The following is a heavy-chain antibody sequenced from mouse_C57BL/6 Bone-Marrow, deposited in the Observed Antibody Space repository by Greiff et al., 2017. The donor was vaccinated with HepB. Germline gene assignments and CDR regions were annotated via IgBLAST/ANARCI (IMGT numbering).Heavy chain of an antibody. D-gene: IGHD1-1*01. CDR1: GFTFTDYY. CDR2: IRNKANGYTT. V-gene: IGHV7-3*01. Sequence: EVKVVESGGGLVQPGGSLSLSCAASGFTFTDYYMSWVRQPPGKALEWLGFIRNKANGYTTEYSASVKGRFTISRDNSQSILYLQMNALRAEDSATYYCARLATVEDYWGQGTTLTVSS. CDR3: ARLATVEDY. J-gene: IGHJ2*01.